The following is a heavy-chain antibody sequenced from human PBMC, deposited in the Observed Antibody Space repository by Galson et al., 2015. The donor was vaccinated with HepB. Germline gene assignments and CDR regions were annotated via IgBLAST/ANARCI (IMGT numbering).Heavy chain of an antibody. V-gene: IGHV4-59*01. Sequence: YYSGTINYNPSLKSRVTISVDTSRNQFSLKLSSVTAADTAVYYCARWHSSTETNWFDPWGPGTLVTVSS. D-gene: IGHD2-2*01. J-gene: IGHJ5*02. CDR3: ARWHSSTETNWFDP. CDR2: YYSGTI.